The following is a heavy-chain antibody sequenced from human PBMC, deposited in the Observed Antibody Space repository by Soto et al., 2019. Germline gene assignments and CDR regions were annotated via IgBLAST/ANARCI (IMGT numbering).Heavy chain of an antibody. J-gene: IGHJ5*02. Sequence: QVQLVQSGAEVKKPGASVKVSCKASGYTFTSYDINWVRQATGQGLEWMGWMNPHSCNTGYAQKFQGRVTMTRNTXISPAYXELSXXXXXXXAXYYCXRGLXXXGXGEFGFDPWVQGTLVTVSS. CDR1: GYTFTSYD. V-gene: IGHV1-8*01. CDR3: XRGLXXXGXGEFGFDP. CDR2: MNPHSCNT. D-gene: IGHD3-10*01.